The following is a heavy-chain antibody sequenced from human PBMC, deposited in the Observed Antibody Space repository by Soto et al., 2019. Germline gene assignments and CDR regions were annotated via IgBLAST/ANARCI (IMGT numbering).Heavy chain of an antibody. V-gene: IGHV3-74*01. D-gene: IGHD3-3*01. J-gene: IGHJ4*02. CDR2: IKSDGTVT. CDR3: ARENYDFWSGYDLDY. CDR1: GITFSTYR. Sequence: EVQLVESGGGLVQPGGSLRLSCVVSGITFSTYRMHWVRQAPGKGLVWVSHIKSDGTVTHYTDSVRGRFIISRDNAKNTLFLQMNSLRAEYTAVYYCARENYDFWSGYDLDYWGQGTLVTVSS.